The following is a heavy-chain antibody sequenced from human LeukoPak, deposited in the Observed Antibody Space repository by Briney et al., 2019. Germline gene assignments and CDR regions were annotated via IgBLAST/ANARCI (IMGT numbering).Heavy chain of an antibody. Sequence: GRSLRLSCVASGFTFSNYFMHWVRQAPGRGLDWVALIWSDGSSQYYADSVKGRFTISRDNSKNTLYLQMTSLRAEDTAVYYCASGVPAAIYWGQGTLVTVSS. CDR2: IWSDGSSQ. V-gene: IGHV3-33*01. CDR3: ASGVPAAIY. CDR1: GFTFSNYF. J-gene: IGHJ4*02. D-gene: IGHD2-2*01.